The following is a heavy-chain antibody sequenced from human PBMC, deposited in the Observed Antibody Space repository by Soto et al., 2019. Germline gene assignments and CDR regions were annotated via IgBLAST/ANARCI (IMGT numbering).Heavy chain of an antibody. CDR3: ARDLHSGSYPGVDY. CDR2: IWYDGSNK. J-gene: IGHJ4*02. Sequence: GGSLRLSCAASGFTFSSYGMHWVRQAPGKGLEWVAVIWYDGSNKYYADSVKGRFTISRDNSKNTMYLQMNSLRAEDTAVYYCARDLHSGSYPGVDYWGQGTLVTVSS. V-gene: IGHV3-33*01. CDR1: GFTFSSYG. D-gene: IGHD1-26*01.